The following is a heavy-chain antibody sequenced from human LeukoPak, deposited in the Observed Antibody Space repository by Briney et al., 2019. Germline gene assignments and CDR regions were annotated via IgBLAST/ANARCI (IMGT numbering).Heavy chain of an antibody. Sequence: SQTLSLTCTVSGGSISSGGYYWSWIRQPPGKGLEWIGYIYHSGSTYYNPSLKSRVTISVDRSKNQFSLKLSSVTAADTAVYYCASGVGDGYNPLDYMDVWGKGTTVTVSS. D-gene: IGHD5-24*01. V-gene: IGHV4-30-2*02. CDR1: GGSISSGGYY. J-gene: IGHJ6*03. CDR2: IYHSGST. CDR3: ASGVGDGYNPLDYMDV.